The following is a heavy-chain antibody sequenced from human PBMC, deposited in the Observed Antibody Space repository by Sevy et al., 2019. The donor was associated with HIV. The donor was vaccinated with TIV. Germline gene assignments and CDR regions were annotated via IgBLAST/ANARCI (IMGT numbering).Heavy chain of an antibody. J-gene: IGHJ4*02. D-gene: IGHD6-13*01. CDR3: ATHAGIAAAGRVFDY. CDR1: GFTFSDHY. CDR2: TRNKADGYTT. Sequence: GGSLRLSCVASGFTFSDHYMEWVRQAPGKGLEWVGRTRNKADGYTTEYAASVKGRFTISRDDSKNSLYVQMNSLKTEDTAVYYCATHAGIAAAGRVFDYWGQGTLFTVSS. V-gene: IGHV3-72*01.